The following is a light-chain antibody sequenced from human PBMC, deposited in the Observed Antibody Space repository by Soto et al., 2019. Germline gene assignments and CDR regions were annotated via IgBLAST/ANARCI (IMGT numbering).Light chain of an antibody. CDR2: EVN. Sequence: QSVVSQPASESGSPGQSIPISCTGTSSDIGTYNLVSWYQQHPGKAPKLMIYEVNKRPSGVSDRFSGSKSGNTASLTISGLQAEDEADYYCCSYAGSSTLYVFGTGTKVTVL. CDR1: SSDIGTYNL. J-gene: IGLJ1*01. V-gene: IGLV2-23*02. CDR3: CSYAGSSTLYV.